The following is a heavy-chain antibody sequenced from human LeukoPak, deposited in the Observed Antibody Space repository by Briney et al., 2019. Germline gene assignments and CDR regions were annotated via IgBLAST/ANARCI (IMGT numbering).Heavy chain of an antibody. CDR3: AKGLYYYAMDV. J-gene: IGHJ6*02. V-gene: IGHV3-23*01. Sequence: GGSLRLSCAASGFTFSNYAMTWVREAPGKGLDWISAIGDSGGGTYYADSVKGRFTISRDNSQNTLYLQMSSLRAEDTAVYYCAKGLYYYAMDVWGQGTAVTVSS. CDR1: GFTFSNYA. CDR2: IGDSGGGT.